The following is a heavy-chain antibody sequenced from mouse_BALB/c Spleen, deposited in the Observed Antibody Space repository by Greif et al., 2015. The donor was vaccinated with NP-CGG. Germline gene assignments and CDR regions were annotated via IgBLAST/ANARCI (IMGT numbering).Heavy chain of an antibody. V-gene: IGHV1-63*02. J-gene: IGHJ4*01. CDR3: ARGGNSYAMDY. CDR2: IYPGGGYT. CDR1: GYTFTNYW. D-gene: IGHD2-1*01. Sequence: QVQLQQSGAELVRPGTSVKIPCKASGYTFTNYWLGWVKQRPGHGLEWIGDIYPGGGYTNYNEKFKGKATLPADTSSSTAYMQLSSLTSEDSAVYFCARGGNSYAMDYWGQGTSVTVSS.